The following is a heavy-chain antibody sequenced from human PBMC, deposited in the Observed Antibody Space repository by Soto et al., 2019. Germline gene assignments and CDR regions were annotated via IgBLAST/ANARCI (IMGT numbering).Heavy chain of an antibody. J-gene: IGHJ3*02. CDR2: ISSSGSTI. CDR1: GFTFSSYE. V-gene: IGHV3-48*03. D-gene: IGHD1-1*01. CDR3: ARPLERRLHGAFDI. Sequence: LRLSCAASGFTFSSYEMNWVRQAPGKGLEWVSYISSSGSTIYYADSMKGRFIISRDNAKKSLYLQMNSLRAEDTAVYYCARPLERRLHGAFDIRGQGTMVTVS.